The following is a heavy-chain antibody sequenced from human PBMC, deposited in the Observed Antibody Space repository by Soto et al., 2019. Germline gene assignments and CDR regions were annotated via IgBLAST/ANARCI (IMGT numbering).Heavy chain of an antibody. D-gene: IGHD6-13*01. CDR3: ARGPASSSWYPPYLVY. CDR2: IWYDGSNK. CDR1: GFTFSSYG. V-gene: IGHV3-33*01. J-gene: IGHJ4*02. Sequence: GGSLRLSCAAPGFTFSSYGMHWVRQAPGKGLEWVAVIWYDGSNKYYADSVKGRFTISRDNSKNTLYLQMNSLRAEDTAVYYCARGPASSSWYPPYLVYWGQGTLVTVSS.